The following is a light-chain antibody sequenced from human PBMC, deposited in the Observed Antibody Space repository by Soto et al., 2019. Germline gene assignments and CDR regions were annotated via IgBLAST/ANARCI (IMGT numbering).Light chain of an antibody. Sequence: EVVLTQSPATLSVSPGDRATLSCRASQSVSRNLAWYQQKPGQAPRLLIYGASTRATGVPARVSGSGSATEFTLSISSLQSEDVAVYCCQQYGDWPPETFGQGTKLAI. CDR3: QQYGDWPPET. CDR2: GAS. V-gene: IGKV3-15*01. J-gene: IGKJ2*01. CDR1: QSVSRN.